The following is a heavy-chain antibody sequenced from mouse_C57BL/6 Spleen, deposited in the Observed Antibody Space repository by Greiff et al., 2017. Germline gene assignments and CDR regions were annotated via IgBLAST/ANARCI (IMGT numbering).Heavy chain of an antibody. D-gene: IGHD4-1*01. V-gene: IGHV1-81*01. CDR3: AGGTGRWDY. CDR2: IYPRSGNT. CDR1: GYTFTSYG. Sequence: VKLMESGAELARPGASVKLSCKASGYTFTSYGISWVKQRTGQGLEWIGEIYPRSGNTYYNEKFKGKATLTADKSSSTAYMELRSLTSEDSAVYFCAGGTGRWDYWGQGTTLTVSS. J-gene: IGHJ2*01.